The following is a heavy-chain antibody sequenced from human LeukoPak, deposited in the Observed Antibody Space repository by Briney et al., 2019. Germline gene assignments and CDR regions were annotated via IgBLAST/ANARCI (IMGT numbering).Heavy chain of an antibody. J-gene: IGHJ4*02. D-gene: IGHD3-10*01. CDR2: ISSSSSTI. CDR3: ARALWFGETFPAY. Sequence: PGGSLRLSCAASGLTISSYSMNWVRQAPGKGLQWVSYISSSSSTIYYADSVKGRFTISRDDAKNSLYLQMNSLRAEDTAVYCARALWFGETFPAYWGQGTLVTVSS. V-gene: IGHV3-48*01. CDR1: GLTISSYS.